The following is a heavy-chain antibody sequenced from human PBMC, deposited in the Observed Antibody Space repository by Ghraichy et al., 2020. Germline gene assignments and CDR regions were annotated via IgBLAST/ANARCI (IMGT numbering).Heavy chain of an antibody. V-gene: IGHV3-23*01. D-gene: IGHD6-19*01. J-gene: IGHJ4*02. CDR2: ISGGGVNT. Sequence: ESLNISCAASGFTFSSYDMSWVRQAPGKGLEWVSAISGGGVNTNYADSVKGRFTISRDNSKNTLYLQMNSLRAEDTAVYYCAKHQAVAIFDYWGQGTLVTVSS. CDR3: AKHQAVAIFDY. CDR1: GFTFSSYD.